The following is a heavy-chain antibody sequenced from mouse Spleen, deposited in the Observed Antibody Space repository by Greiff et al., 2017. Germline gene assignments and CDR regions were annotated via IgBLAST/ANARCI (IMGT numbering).Heavy chain of an antibody. J-gene: IGHJ4*01. CDR1: GFTFSDYY. D-gene: IGHD1-1*01. CDR3: ARDGDYYGTPYAMDY. Sequence: EVMLVESGGGLVKPGGSLKLSCAASGFTFSDYYMYWVRQTPEKRLEWVATISDGGSYTYYPDSVKGRFTISRDNAKNNLYLQMSSLKSEDTAMYYCARDGDYYGTPYAMDYWGQGTSVTVSS. V-gene: IGHV5-4*02. CDR2: ISDGGSYT.